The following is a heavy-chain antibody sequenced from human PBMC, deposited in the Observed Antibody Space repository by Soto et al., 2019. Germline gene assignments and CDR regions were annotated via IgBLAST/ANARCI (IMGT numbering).Heavy chain of an antibody. Sequence: SETLSLTCTVSGGSISSSSYYWGWIRQPPGKGLEWIGSIYYSGSTYYNPSLKSRVTISVDTSKNQFSLKLSSVTAADTAVYYCARQASIPSRVRGVITFFDYWGQGTLVTVSS. CDR1: GGSISSSSYY. V-gene: IGHV4-39*01. D-gene: IGHD3-10*01. J-gene: IGHJ4*02. CDR2: IYYSGST. CDR3: ARQASIPSRVRGVITFFDY.